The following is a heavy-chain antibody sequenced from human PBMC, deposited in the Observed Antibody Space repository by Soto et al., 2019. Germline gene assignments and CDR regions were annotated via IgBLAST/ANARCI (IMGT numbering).Heavy chain of an antibody. V-gene: IGHV1-18*01. Sequence: ASVNVSCKASGYTCTNDGISWVRQAPGQGLEWMCWISPCNGNTNXSQNLQGRXXRTRDTPTSTAXMELRXPRSDDTAVDDCATHAVAGTDWLGHCGKGSLVTXCS. D-gene: IGHD6-19*01. CDR3: ATHAVAGTDWLGH. CDR1: GYTCTNDG. J-gene: IGHJ5*02. CDR2: ISPCNGNT.